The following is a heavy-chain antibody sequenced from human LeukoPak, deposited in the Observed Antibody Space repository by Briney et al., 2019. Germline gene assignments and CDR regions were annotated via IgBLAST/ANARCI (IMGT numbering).Heavy chain of an antibody. J-gene: IGHJ6*02. V-gene: IGHV3-33*01. CDR3: AREWLLHQVDYYYGMDV. CDR1: GFTFSSYG. D-gene: IGHD3-3*01. CDR2: IWYDGSNK. Sequence: PGGSLRLSCAASGFTFSSYGMHWVRQAPGKGLEWVAVIWYDGSNKYYADSVKGRFTISRDNSKNTLYLQMNSLRAEDTAVYYCAREWLLHQVDYYYGMDVWGQGTTVTVSS.